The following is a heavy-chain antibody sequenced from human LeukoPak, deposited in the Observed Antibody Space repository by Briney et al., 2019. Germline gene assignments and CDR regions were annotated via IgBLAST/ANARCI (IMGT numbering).Heavy chain of an antibody. D-gene: IGHD2/OR15-2a*01. V-gene: IGHV3-43D*03. CDR3: AKDRAARGRGNYFYMDI. J-gene: IGHJ6*03. CDR2: ITWDGGST. Sequence: GGSLRFSCAASGFTFDDYAMHWVRQASGKGLEWVSHITWDGGSTHYADSVEGRFTISRDNRENSLYLQMNSLRPEDTALYYCAKDRAARGRGNYFYMDIWGKGTTVTVSS. CDR1: GFTFDDYA.